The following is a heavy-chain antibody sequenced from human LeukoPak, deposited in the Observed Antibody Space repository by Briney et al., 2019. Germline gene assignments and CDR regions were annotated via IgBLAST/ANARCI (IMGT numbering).Heavy chain of an antibody. V-gene: IGHV1-2*04. CDR1: AYTFTGYY. Sequence: GASVKVSCKASAYTFTGYYMHWVRQAPGQGLEWMGWINPNSGGTNYAQKFQGWVTITRDTSASTAYMELSSLRSEDTAVYYCARGGRITMIVVADYAPFDYWGQGTLVTVSS. J-gene: IGHJ4*02. D-gene: IGHD3-22*01. CDR2: INPNSGGT. CDR3: ARGGRITMIVVADYAPFDY.